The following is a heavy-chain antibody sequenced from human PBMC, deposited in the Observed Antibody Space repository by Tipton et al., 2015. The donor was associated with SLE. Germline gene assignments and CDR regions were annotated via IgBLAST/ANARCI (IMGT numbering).Heavy chain of an antibody. V-gene: IGHV4-30-2*01. CDR2: IYHSGST. CDR3: ARGDYGSGSYPY. Sequence: TLSLTCAVSGGSISSGGYSWSWIRQPPGKGLEWIGYIYHSGSTYYNPSLKSRVTISVDTSKNQFSLKLSSVTAADTAVYYCARGDYGSGSYPYWGQGTLVTVSS. J-gene: IGHJ4*02. D-gene: IGHD3-10*01. CDR1: GGSISSGGYS.